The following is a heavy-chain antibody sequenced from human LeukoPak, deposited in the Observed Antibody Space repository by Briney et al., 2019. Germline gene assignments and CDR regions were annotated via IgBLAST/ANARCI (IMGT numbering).Heavy chain of an antibody. J-gene: IGHJ5*02. Sequence: ASVKVSCKASGHTFTSYGISWVRQAPGQGLEWMGWISAYNGNTNYAQKLQGRVTMTTDTSTSTAYMELRSLRSDDTAVYYCARDKRGITIFGVVRNNWFDPWGQGTLVTVSS. D-gene: IGHD3-3*01. CDR3: ARDKRGITIFGVVRNNWFDP. CDR2: ISAYNGNT. V-gene: IGHV1-18*01. CDR1: GHTFTSYG.